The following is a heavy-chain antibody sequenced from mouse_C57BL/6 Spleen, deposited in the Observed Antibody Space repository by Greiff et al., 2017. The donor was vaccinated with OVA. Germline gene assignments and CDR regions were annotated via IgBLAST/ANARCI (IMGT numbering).Heavy chain of an antibody. CDR1: GYTFTDYY. Sequence: VQLQQSGPELVKPGASVKISCKASGYTFTDYYMNWVKQSHGKSLEWIGDINPNNGGTSYNQKFKGKATLTVDKSSSTAYMELRSLTSEDSAVYYCARLEGGYGNYDFLDYWGQGTTLTVSS. V-gene: IGHV1-26*01. D-gene: IGHD2-1*01. J-gene: IGHJ2*01. CDR2: INPNNGGT. CDR3: ARLEGGYGNYDFLDY.